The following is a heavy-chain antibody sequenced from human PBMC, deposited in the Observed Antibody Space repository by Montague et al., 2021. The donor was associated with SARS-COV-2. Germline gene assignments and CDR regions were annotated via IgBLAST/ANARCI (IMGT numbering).Heavy chain of an antibody. J-gene: IGHJ4*02. CDR3: ARQNDGYKRWYYFDY. CDR2: IYYRGTT. D-gene: IGHD5-24*01. CDR1: GGSISSTNYY. V-gene: IGHV4-39*01. Sequence: SETLSLTCTVSGGSISSTNYYWGLIRQPPGKGLEWIGSIYYRGTTHYNPSLKGRVTMSVDTSKSLFSLELSSVTAADTAIYYCARQNDGYKRWYYFDYWGQGTLVTVSS.